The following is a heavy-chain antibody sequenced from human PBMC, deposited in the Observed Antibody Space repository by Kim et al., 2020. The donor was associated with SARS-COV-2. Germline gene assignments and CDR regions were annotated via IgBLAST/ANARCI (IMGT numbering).Heavy chain of an antibody. V-gene: IGHV4-34*01. J-gene: IGHJ2*01. Sequence: NPSTKTGVTISVDTSKNQFSRKLSSVTAADTAVYYCARDRWLQSRYFDLWGRGTLVTVSS. D-gene: IGHD5-12*01. CDR3: ARDRWLQSRYFDL.